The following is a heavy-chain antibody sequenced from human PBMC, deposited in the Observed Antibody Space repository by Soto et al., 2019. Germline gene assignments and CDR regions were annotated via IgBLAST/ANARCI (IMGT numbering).Heavy chain of an antibody. CDR2: IIPIFGTA. V-gene: IGHV1-69*13. CDR3: ARKHRIAAAGTYGMDV. CDR1: GGTFSSYA. Sequence: SVKVSCKASGGTFSSYAISWVRQAPGQGLEWMGGIIPIFGTANYAQKFQGRVTITADESTSTAYMELSSLRSEDTAVYYCARKHRIAAAGTYGMDVWGQGTTVTVSS. J-gene: IGHJ6*02. D-gene: IGHD6-13*01.